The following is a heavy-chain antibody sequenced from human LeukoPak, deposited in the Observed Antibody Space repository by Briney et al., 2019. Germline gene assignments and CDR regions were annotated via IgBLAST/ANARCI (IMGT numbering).Heavy chain of an antibody. J-gene: IGHJ2*01. V-gene: IGHV4-59*08. CDR2: IYYSGST. D-gene: IGHD6-13*01. Sequence: PSETLSLTCTVSGGSISSFYWSWSRQPPGKGLEWNGYIYYSGSTNYNPSLKSRVTISVDTSKNQFSLKLSSVTAADTAVYYCARLYGAAGYWYFDLWGRGTLVTVSS. CDR1: GGSISSFY. CDR3: ARLYGAAGYWYFDL.